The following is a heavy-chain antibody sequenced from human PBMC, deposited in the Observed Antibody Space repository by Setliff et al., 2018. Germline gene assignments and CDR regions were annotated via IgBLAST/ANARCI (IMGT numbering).Heavy chain of an antibody. D-gene: IGHD5-18*01. V-gene: IGHV1-18*01. CDR2: ISVYNGDT. Sequence: GASVKVSCKASGYSFGNYGMSWVRQAPGQGLEWVGWISVYNGDTNYAQKFQGRVTLTTDTSTSTAYMELRSLTSDDSAFYYCARAPSVELVTIRTNSWFTYWGQGTLVTVSS. J-gene: IGHJ4*02. CDR3: ARAPSVELVTIRTNSWFTY. CDR1: GYSFGNYG.